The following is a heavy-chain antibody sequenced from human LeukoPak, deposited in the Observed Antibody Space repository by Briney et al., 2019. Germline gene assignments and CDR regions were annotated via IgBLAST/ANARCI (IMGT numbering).Heavy chain of an antibody. CDR2: IYYSGST. V-gene: IGHV4-30-4*01. Sequence: PSETLSLTRAVYRGSFSDYYWSWIRQPPGKGLEWIGYIYYSGSTYYNPSLKSRVTISVDTSKNQFSLKLSSVTAADTAVYYCARENIQLWSNFDYWGQGTLVTVSS. CDR3: ARENIQLWSNFDY. D-gene: IGHD5-18*01. CDR1: RGSFSDYY. J-gene: IGHJ4*02.